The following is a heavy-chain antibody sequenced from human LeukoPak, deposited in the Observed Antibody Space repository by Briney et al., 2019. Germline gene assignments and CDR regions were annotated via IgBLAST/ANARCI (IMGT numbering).Heavy chain of an antibody. CDR3: ARLSVNYYYGMDV. Sequence: SETLSLTCTVSGGSISSYYWSWIRQPPGKGLEWIGYIYYSGSTNYNPSLKSRVTISVDTSKNQFSLKLSSVTAADTAVYYCARLSVNYYYGMDVWGQGTMVTVSS. D-gene: IGHD3-3*02. CDR1: GGSISSYY. CDR2: IYYSGST. J-gene: IGHJ6*02. V-gene: IGHV4-59*08.